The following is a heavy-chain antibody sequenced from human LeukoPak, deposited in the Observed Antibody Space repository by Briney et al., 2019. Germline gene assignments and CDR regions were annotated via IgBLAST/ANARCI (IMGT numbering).Heavy chain of an antibody. CDR3: ARAGGRTPYSSAPLYYFDY. D-gene: IGHD6-25*01. J-gene: IGHJ4*02. Sequence: SVKVSCKASGGTFSSYAISWVRQAPGQGLEWMGGIIPIFGKANYAQKFQGRVTITTDDSTSTAYMELSSLRSEDTAVYYCARAGGRTPYSSAPLYYFDYWGQGTLVTVSS. CDR2: IIPIFGKA. CDR1: GGTFSSYA. V-gene: IGHV1-69*05.